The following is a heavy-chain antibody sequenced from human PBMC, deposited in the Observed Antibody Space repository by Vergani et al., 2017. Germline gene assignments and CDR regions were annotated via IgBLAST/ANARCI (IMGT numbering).Heavy chain of an antibody. CDR3: ARHSTLERLVRLGGIDP. D-gene: IGHD6-19*01. CDR1: GASIRSSNYY. CDR2: IYYSGST. Sequence: QLQLQESGPGLVKPSATLSLTCSVSGASIRSSNYYWGWIRQPPGKGLEWIASIYYSGSTYYNPSLKSRVTISVDTSKNQFSLKLSSVTAADTAVYFCARHSTLERLVRLGGIDPWWQRILVIVAS. V-gene: IGHV4-39*01. J-gene: IGHJ5*02.